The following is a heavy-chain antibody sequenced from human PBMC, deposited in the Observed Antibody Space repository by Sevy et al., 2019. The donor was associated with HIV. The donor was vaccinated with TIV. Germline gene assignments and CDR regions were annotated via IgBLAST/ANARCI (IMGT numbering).Heavy chain of an antibody. Sequence: GGSLRLSCAGSGFDVSNNYMSWVRQAPGKGLEWVSIIYSGGTTYYADSVKGRFTISRDKSKNTGYLQMSGLRADDTAFYHCARDYSRRPGWFDPWGQGTLVTVSS. V-gene: IGHV3-53*01. J-gene: IGHJ5*02. CDR2: IYSGGTT. CDR3: ARDYSRRPGWFDP. CDR1: GFDVSNNY. D-gene: IGHD6-13*01.